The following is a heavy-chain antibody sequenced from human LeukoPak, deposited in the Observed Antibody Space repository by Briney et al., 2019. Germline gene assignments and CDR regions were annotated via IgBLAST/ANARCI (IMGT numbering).Heavy chain of an antibody. Sequence: SVKVSCKASGGTFSRYAISWVRQAPGQGLEWKGWIIPIFGTANYAQKFQGRVTITTDESTSTAYMELSSLRSEDTAVYYCARVRDYGTTGPLYYFDSWGQGTLVTVSS. V-gene: IGHV1-69*05. CDR3: ARVRDYGTTGPLYYFDS. CDR2: IIPIFGTA. CDR1: GGTFSRYA. D-gene: IGHD4-17*01. J-gene: IGHJ4*02.